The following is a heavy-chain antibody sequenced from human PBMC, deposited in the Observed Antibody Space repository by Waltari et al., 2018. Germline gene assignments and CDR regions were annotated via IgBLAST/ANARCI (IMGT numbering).Heavy chain of an antibody. D-gene: IGHD2-2*01. V-gene: IGHV6-1*01. J-gene: IGHJ4*02. CDR3: ARGPAPLRC. Sequence: QVQLQQSGPGLVKPSQTLSLTCAISGDSVSNNDATWNWIRQSPSGGLEWLGRTYHRYKCYSFYSVSVKSRITISPDTSNNQFSLHLSSVTPEDTAVYYCARGPAPLRCWGQGTPVTVSS. CDR2: TYHRYKCYS. CDR1: GDSVSNNDAT.